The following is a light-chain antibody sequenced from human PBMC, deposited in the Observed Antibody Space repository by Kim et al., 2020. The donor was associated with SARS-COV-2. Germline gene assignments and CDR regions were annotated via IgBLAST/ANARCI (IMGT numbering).Light chain of an antibody. Sequence: EIVMTQSPATLSVSPGERATLSCRASQSVNSNLAWYQQKPGQAPRLLIYGISSRATGISARFSGSGSGTDFALTITSLQSEDSAVYYCQQYNDWPLTFGGRTKVDIK. CDR3: QQYNDWPLT. CDR1: QSVNSN. V-gene: IGKV3D-15*01. J-gene: IGKJ4*01. CDR2: GIS.